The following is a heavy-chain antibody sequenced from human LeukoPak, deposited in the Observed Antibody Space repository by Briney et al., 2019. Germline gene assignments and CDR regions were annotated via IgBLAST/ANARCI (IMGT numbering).Heavy chain of an antibody. CDR1: GGSISSSSYY. V-gene: IGHV4-39*01. Sequence: PSETLSLTCTVSGGSISSSSYYWGWIRQPPGKGLEWIGSIYYSGSTYYNPSLKSRVTISVDTSKNQFSLKLSSVTAADTAVYYCARGRWLQWRGIYNWFDPWGQGTLVTVSS. CDR2: IYYSGST. D-gene: IGHD5-24*01. CDR3: ARGRWLQWRGIYNWFDP. J-gene: IGHJ5*02.